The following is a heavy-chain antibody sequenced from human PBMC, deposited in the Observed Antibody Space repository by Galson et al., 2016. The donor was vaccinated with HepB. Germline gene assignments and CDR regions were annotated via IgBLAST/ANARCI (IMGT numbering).Heavy chain of an antibody. Sequence: SLRLSCAASGFTLSSYGMTWVRQAPGKGLEDVSSISMSGGSRDYAESVKGRFTISRDNSRSTLFLQMNSLRAEDTGVYYCVRGSTAPDVWGKGTTVTVSS. D-gene: IGHD3-16*01. CDR2: ISMSGGSR. CDR3: VRGSTAPDV. CDR1: GFTLSSYG. J-gene: IGHJ6*04. V-gene: IGHV3-23*01.